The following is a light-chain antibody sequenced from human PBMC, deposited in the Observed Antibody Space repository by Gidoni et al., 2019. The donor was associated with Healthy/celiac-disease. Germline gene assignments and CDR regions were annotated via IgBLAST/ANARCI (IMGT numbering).Light chain of an antibody. CDR1: QSVLYSSNNKNY. Sequence: DIVMTQSPASLAGSLGERATINCKSSQSVLYSSNNKNYLAWYQQKPGQPPKLLIYWASTRESGVPDLFSGGGSGTDFTLTISSLQAEDVAVYYCQQYYSTPITFGPGTRLEIK. CDR2: WAS. V-gene: IGKV4-1*01. J-gene: IGKJ5*01. CDR3: QQYYSTPIT.